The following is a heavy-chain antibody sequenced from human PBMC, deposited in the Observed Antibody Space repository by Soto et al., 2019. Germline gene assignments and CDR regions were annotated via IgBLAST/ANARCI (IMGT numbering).Heavy chain of an antibody. D-gene: IGHD6-19*01. CDR2: ISYDGSNK. CDR1: GFTFSSYG. Sequence: QVQLVESGGGVVQPGRSLRLSCAASGFTFSSYGMHWVRQAPGKGLEWVAVISYDGSNKYYADSVKGRFTISRDNSKNALCLQMNSLRAEDTAVYYCATVAGRPAVVWYCMDVWGQGTTVTVSS. J-gene: IGHJ6*02. V-gene: IGHV3-30*03. CDR3: ATVAGRPAVVWYCMDV.